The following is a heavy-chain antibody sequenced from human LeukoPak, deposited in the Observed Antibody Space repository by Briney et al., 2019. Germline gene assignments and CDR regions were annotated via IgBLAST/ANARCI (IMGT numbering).Heavy chain of an antibody. V-gene: IGHV1-24*01. CDR1: GYSLTELS. CDR3: VVGDPYQLLEY. D-gene: IGHD1-26*01. Sequence: GASVKVSCKVSGYSLTELSKYWVRQAPGKGLEWMGGLDVEDGDGETIYAQKFEGRVTMTEDTSSDTVYMELSSLRSDDTAVYYCVVGDPYQLLEYWGQGTLVTVSS. CDR2: LDVEDGDGET. J-gene: IGHJ4*02.